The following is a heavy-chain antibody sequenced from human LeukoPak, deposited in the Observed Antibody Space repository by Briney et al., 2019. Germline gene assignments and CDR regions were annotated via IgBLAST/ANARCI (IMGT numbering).Heavy chain of an antibody. J-gene: IGHJ4*02. Sequence: SETLSLTCAVYGGSFSGYYWSWIRQPPGKGLEWIGEINHSGSTNYNPSLKSRVTISEDTSKNQFSLKLSSVTAADTAVYYCATRDDSSGYYYFWGQGTLVTVSS. CDR1: GGSFSGYY. D-gene: IGHD3-22*01. V-gene: IGHV4-34*01. CDR3: ATRDDSSGYYYF. CDR2: INHSGST.